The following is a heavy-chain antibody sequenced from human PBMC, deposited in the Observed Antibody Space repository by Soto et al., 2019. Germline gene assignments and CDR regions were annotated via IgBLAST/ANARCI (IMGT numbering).Heavy chain of an antibody. CDR2: ISSSSSYI. CDR1: GFTFSSYS. V-gene: IGHV3-21*01. CDR3: ARTYYDFWSGKKLYYGMDV. J-gene: IGHJ6*02. Sequence: GGSLRLSCAASGFTFSSYSMNWVRQAPGKGLEWVSSISSSSSYIYYADSVKGRFTISRDNAKNSLYLQMNSLRAEDTAVYYCARTYYDFWSGKKLYYGMDVWGQGTTVTVSS. D-gene: IGHD3-3*01.